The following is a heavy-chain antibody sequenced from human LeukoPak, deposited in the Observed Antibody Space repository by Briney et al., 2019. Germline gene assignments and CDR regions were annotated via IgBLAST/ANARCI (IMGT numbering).Heavy chain of an antibody. V-gene: IGHV1-46*01. CDR2: INPSGGST. J-gene: IGHJ1*01. Sequence: ASVKVSCKASGYTFTSYYMHWVRQAPGQGLEWMGIINPSGGSTSYAQKFQGRVTMTRDTSTSTVYMELSSLRSEDTAVYYCAGSATLRAVAGTLYYFQHWGQGTLVTVSS. CDR1: GYTFTSYY. D-gene: IGHD6-19*01. CDR3: AGSATLRAVAGTLYYFQH.